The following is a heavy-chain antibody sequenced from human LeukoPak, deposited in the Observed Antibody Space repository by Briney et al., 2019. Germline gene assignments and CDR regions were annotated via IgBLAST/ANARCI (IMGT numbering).Heavy chain of an antibody. CDR1: GYTFTGYY. CDR2: INPSGGST. V-gene: IGHV1-46*01. D-gene: IGHD3-10*01. Sequence: ASVKVSCKASGYTFTGYYMHWVRQVPGQGLEWMGIINPSGGSTSYAQKFQGRVTMTRDMSTSTVYMELSSLRSEDTAVYYCATRYYAGCMDVWGKGTTVTISS. CDR3: ATRYYAGCMDV. J-gene: IGHJ6*03.